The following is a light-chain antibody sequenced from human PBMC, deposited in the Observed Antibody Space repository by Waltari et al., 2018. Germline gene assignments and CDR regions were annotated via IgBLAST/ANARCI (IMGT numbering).Light chain of an antibody. V-gene: IGKV3-11*01. CDR1: QSVRNS. CDR3: LQRSNWPPT. J-gene: IGKJ4*01. Sequence: EIILTQSPATLSLSLGDRANLSCRASQSVRNSLSWYQQKPGQAPRLLIYNALTRDTGIPARFSGSGSGTDFTLTIGSLEPEDFAVYFCLQRSNWPPTFGGGTTVEI. CDR2: NAL.